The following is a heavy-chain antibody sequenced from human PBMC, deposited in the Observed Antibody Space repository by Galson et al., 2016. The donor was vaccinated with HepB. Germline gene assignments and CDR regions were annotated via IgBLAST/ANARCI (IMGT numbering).Heavy chain of an antibody. CDR3: AREGSYYTLDY. J-gene: IGHJ4*02. Sequence: SVKVSCKAPGYTFTNYAMHWVRQAPGQRLEWMGWINPGNCDTKYSQKFQGRVTISRDTSASTAYVELRSLISEDTAVYYCAREGSYYTLDYWGQGTLVTVSS. D-gene: IGHD1-26*01. CDR1: GYTFTNYA. V-gene: IGHV1-3*01. CDR2: INPGNCDT.